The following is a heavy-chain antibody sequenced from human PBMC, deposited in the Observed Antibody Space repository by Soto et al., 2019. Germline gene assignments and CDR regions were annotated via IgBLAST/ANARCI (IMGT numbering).Heavy chain of an antibody. Sequence: QVQLVQSGAEVKKPESSVKVSCKAPGGTFSTYAISWVRHAPGQGLEWMGGIIPMFGTANYAQRFQDRVTITADESTNTVYMELSSLRSEDTAVYFCASGLQLWLRRINNGYSGWGQGTLVTVSS. CDR1: GGTFSTYA. CDR3: ASGLQLWLRRINNGYSG. D-gene: IGHD5-12*01. J-gene: IGHJ4*02. CDR2: IIPMFGTA. V-gene: IGHV1-69*12.